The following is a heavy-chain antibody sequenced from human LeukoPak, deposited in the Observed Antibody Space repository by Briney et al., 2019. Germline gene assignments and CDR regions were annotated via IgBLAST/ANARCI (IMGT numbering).Heavy chain of an antibody. CDR2: INPNSGGT. Sequence: ASVKVSCKASGYTFTGYYMHWVRQAPGQGLEWMGWINPNSGGTNYAQKFQGRVTMTRDTSISTAYMELSRLRSDDTAVYYCATYCGGDCYSGGYWGQGTRVTVSS. CDR3: ATYCGGDCYSGGY. V-gene: IGHV1-2*02. D-gene: IGHD2-21*02. CDR1: GYTFTGYY. J-gene: IGHJ1*01.